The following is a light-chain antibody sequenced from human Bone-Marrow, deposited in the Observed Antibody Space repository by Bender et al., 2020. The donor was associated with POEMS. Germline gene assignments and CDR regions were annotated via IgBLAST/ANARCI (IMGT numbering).Light chain of an antibody. CDR2: HDD. Sequence: QSVVTQPPSLSEAPRQRVPISCSGISSNIGNHGVNWYQQLPGEASKLLIYHDDLLTPRVSDRFSASKSGTSASLAISERQSEDEALYYCSAWDDSLSGWVFGGGNKLTVL. J-gene: IGLJ3*02. CDR1: SSNIGNHG. V-gene: IGLV1-36*01. CDR3: SAWDDSLSGWV.